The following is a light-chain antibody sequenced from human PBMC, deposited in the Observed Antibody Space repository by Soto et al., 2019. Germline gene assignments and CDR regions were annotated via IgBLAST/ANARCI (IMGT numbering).Light chain of an antibody. V-gene: IGKV3-20*01. Sequence: DIVLTQSPGTLSLSPGERATLSCRASQSVRSTSLAWYQQKPGQAPRLLIYGASSRATGIPDRFSGGGSGTDFTLTFSRRDPEDLPVYFCHHYGGPPPTTFGQGTRLEIK. CDR3: HHYGGPPPTT. CDR2: GAS. CDR1: QSVRSTS. J-gene: IGKJ5*01.